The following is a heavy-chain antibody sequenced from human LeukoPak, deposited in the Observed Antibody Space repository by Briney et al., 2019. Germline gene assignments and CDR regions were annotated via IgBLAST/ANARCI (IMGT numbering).Heavy chain of an antibody. CDR2: IYYSGST. CDR3: ARTSSSGLVGGYYFDY. D-gene: IGHD6-19*01. Sequence: SETLSLTCTVSGGSISSSSYYWGWIRQPPGKGLEWIGSIYYSGSTYYNPSLKSRVTISVDTSKNQFSLKLSSVTAADTAVYYCARTSSSGLVGGYYFDYWGEGTLVTVSS. V-gene: IGHV4-39*07. CDR1: GGSISSSSYY. J-gene: IGHJ4*02.